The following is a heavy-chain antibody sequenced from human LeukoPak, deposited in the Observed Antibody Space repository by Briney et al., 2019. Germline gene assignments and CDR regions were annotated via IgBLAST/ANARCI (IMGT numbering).Heavy chain of an antibody. CDR2: IYSSGST. J-gene: IGHJ4*02. CDR1: GGSITSYY. D-gene: IGHD4-17*01. Sequence: KPSETLSLTCTVSGGSITSYYWSWIRQPPGKGLEWIGYIYSSGSTYYNPSLKSRVAMSLDTSKNQLSLHLGSVTAADTAMYYCAKERGMTTSNYFDYWGQGTPVTVSS. CDR3: AKERGMTTSNYFDY. V-gene: IGHV4-59*01.